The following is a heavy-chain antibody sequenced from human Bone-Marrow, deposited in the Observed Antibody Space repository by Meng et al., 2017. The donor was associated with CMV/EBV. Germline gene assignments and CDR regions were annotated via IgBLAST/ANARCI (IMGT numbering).Heavy chain of an antibody. CDR1: GGSISSSNYY. D-gene: IGHD2-2*01. J-gene: IGHJ5*02. CDR3: ARVIVLIPAAIPSDNWFDP. CDR2: IYYSGST. Sequence: GSLRLSCTVSGGSISSSNYYWGWIRQPPGKGLEWIGSIYYSGSTYYNPSLKSRVTSRVTISLDTSNNQFSLRLTSVTAADTAVYYCARVIVLIPAAIPSDNWFDPWGQGTLVTVSS. V-gene: IGHV4-39*07.